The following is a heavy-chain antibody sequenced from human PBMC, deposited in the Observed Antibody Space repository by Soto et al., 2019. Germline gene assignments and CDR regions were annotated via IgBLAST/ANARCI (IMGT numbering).Heavy chain of an antibody. CDR1: GGAFSRYE. J-gene: IGHJ4*02. CDR2: TIPMYGTT. V-gene: IGHV1-69*13. CDR3: ATGAAGIAAHVI. D-gene: IGHD6-13*01. Sequence: ASVKVSCKASGGAFSRYEFTWVRLAPGHGLEWMGGTIPMYGTTKYAQKFQGRVTITADESTSTAYMEVGSLRSDDTAIYYCATGAAGIAAHVIWGQGTPVTVSS.